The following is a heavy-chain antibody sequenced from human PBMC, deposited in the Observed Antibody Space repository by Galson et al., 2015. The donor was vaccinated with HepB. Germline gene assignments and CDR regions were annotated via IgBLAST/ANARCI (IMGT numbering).Heavy chain of an antibody. J-gene: IGHJ4*02. CDR3: AKDMEWLVPIYHFDY. CDR1: ELTFSDYS. D-gene: IGHD6-19*01. V-gene: IGHV3-23*01. Sequence: SLRLSCAASELTFSDYSMNWVRQAPGKGLEWVSGISGRGGSTYYTDSVKGRFTISRDNSQNMLYLQMNSLRAEDTAVYYCAKDMEWLVPIYHFDYWGQGTLLTVSS. CDR2: ISGRGGST.